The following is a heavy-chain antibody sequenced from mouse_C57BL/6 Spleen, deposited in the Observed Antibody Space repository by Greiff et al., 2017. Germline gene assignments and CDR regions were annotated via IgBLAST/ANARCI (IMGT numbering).Heavy chain of an antibody. CDR3: ARKGYYDYDGWFAY. Sequence: VQLQPPGAELVKPGASVKMSCKASGYTFTSYWITWVKQRPGQGLEWIGDIYPGSGSTNYNEKFKSKATLTVDTSSSTAYMQLSSLTSEDSAVYYCARKGYYDYDGWFAYWGQGTLVTVSA. V-gene: IGHV1-55*01. J-gene: IGHJ3*01. CDR1: GYTFTSYW. D-gene: IGHD2-4*01. CDR2: IYPGSGST.